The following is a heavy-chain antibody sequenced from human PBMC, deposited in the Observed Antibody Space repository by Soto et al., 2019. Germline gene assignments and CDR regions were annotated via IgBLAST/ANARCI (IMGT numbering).Heavy chain of an antibody. J-gene: IGHJ5*02. D-gene: IGHD2-15*01. Sequence: SGPTLVNPTQTLTLTCTFSGFSLSTSGVGVGWIRQPPGKALEWLALIYWDDDKRYSPSLKSRLTITKDTSKNQVVLTMTNMDPVDTAPYYCAHSLLGYCSDGRCYSNWFDPGGQGTLVTIFS. CDR1: GFSLSTSGVG. CDR2: IYWDDDK. CDR3: AHSLLGYCSDGRCYSNWFDP. V-gene: IGHV2-5*02.